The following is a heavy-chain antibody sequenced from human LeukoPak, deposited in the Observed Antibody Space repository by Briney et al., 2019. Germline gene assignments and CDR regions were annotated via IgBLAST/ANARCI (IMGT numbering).Heavy chain of an antibody. CDR3: AGITMVRGVGNWFDP. CDR2: ISAYNGNT. Sequence: ASVKVSCKASGYTVTSYGISWVRQAPGQGVDGMEWISAYNGNTNYAQEPQGRVTMTKDTSTSTAYVELRSLRSNDTAVYYCAGITMVRGVGNWFDPWGQGTLVTVSS. J-gene: IGHJ5*02. CDR1: GYTVTSYG. V-gene: IGHV1-18*01. D-gene: IGHD3-10*01.